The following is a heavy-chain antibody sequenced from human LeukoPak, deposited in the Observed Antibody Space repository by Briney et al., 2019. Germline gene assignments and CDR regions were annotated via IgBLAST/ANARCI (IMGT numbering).Heavy chain of an antibody. D-gene: IGHD3-22*01. Sequence: SETLSLTCAVYGGSFSGYYWTWVRQPPGKGLEWIGEINHSGRTNYNPSLESRATIAIDTSKIQFSLKLNSVTAADTAVYYCARRSDDYDSSAYYHWGQGTLVTVSS. J-gene: IGHJ4*02. CDR1: GGSFSGYY. CDR2: INHSGRT. V-gene: IGHV4-34*01. CDR3: ARRSDDYDSSAYYH.